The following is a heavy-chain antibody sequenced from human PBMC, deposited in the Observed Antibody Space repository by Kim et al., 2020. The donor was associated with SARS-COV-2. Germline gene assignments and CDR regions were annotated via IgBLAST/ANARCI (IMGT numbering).Heavy chain of an antibody. V-gene: IGHV3-30-3*01. D-gene: IGHD1-26*01. CDR2: ISYDGSNK. Sequence: GGSLRLSCAASGFTFSSYAMHWVRQAPGKGLEWVAVISYDGSNKYYADSVKGRFTISRDNSKNTLYLQMNSLRAEDTAVYYCARGTHYLKGVDYFDYWG. CDR3: ARGTHYLKGVDYFDY. CDR1: GFTFSSYA. J-gene: IGHJ4*01.